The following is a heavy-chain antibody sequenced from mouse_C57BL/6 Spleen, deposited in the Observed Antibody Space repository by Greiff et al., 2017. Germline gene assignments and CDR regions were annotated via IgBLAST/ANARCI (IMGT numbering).Heavy chain of an antibody. CDR1: GFTFSDSY. Sequence: EVHLEESEGGLVQPGSSMKLSCTASGFTFSDSYMAWVRQVPEKGLEWVANINYDGSSTYYLASLKSRFIISRDNAKNILYLQMSSLKSEDTATYYCARDDGNSFAYWGQGTLVTVSA. J-gene: IGHJ3*01. CDR3: ARDDGNSFAY. V-gene: IGHV5-16*01. CDR2: INYDGSST. D-gene: IGHD2-1*01.